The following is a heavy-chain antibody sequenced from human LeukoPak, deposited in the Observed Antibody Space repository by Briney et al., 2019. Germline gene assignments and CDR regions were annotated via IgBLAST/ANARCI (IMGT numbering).Heavy chain of an antibody. CDR3: ARARYETRIWPKSRYDYYHYMDV. CDR2: INAGNGNT. V-gene: IGHV1-3*03. Sequence: PAASVKVSCKASGYTFTGYYMHWVRQAPGQGLEWMGWINAGNGNTKYSQEFQDRVTITRDTSASTAYMELSSLRSEDMAVYYCARARYETRIWPKSRYDYYHYMDVWGKGTTVTISS. CDR1: GYTFTGYY. J-gene: IGHJ6*03. D-gene: IGHD3-3*01.